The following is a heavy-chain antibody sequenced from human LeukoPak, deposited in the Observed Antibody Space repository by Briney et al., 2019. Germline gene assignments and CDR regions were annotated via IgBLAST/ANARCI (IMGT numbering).Heavy chain of an antibody. CDR3: ARFSWGCSTASCYLTN. CDR1: GGSLSGHY. D-gene: IGHD2-2*01. J-gene: IGHJ4*02. V-gene: IGHV4-59*11. Sequence: SETLTLTCTVGGGSLSGHYWGWIRQPPGKGLELVGHIYYTGTTFYNPSLNSRVTITLDTSRNQFSLRLTSVIAADTAVYYCARFSWGCSTASCYLTNWGQGALVTVSS. CDR2: IYYTGTT.